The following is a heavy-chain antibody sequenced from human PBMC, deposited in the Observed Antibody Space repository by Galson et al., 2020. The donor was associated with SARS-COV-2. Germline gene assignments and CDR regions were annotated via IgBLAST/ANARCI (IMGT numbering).Heavy chain of an antibody. Sequence: SQTLSPTCAASGYPVSTTNYRGCVRLAPRKALESIGSIYPNGRTYYNPSLDSRVTISVDTSRNQFSLTLASVTAADTAFYYCARQGVNMIVLVTVPGWFFDLWGRGTLVTVSS. CDR1: GYPVSTTNY. CDR3: ARQGVNMIVLVTVPGWFFDL. D-gene: IGHD2-21*02. V-gene: IGHV4-38-2*01. CDR2: IYPNGRT. J-gene: IGHJ2*01.